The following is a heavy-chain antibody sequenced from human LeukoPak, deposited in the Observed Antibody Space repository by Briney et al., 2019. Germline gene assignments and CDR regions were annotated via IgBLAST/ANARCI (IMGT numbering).Heavy chain of an antibody. V-gene: IGHV4-61*02. Sequence: PSETLSLTCTVSGGSISSGSYYWSWIRQPAGKGLEWIGRIYTSGSTNYNPSLKSRVTISVDTYKNQFSLKLSSVTAADTAVYYCARGPGYSYTFDYWGQGTLVTVSS. CDR2: IYTSGST. J-gene: IGHJ4*02. CDR3: ARGPGYSYTFDY. D-gene: IGHD5-18*01. CDR1: GGSISSGSYY.